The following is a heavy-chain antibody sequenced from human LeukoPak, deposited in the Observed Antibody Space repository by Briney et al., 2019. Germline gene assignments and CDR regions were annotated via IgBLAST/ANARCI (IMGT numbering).Heavy chain of an antibody. V-gene: IGHV3-43*01. D-gene: IGHD6-19*01. CDR3: AKDRGQWLVLDY. CDR1: GFTFDDYT. J-gene: IGHJ4*02. CDR2: ISWDGGST. Sequence: PGGSLRLSCAASGFTFDDYTMHWVRQAPGKGLEWVSLISWDGGSTYYADSVKGRFTISRDNSKNSLYLQMNSLRTEGTALYYCAKDRGQWLVLDYWGQGTLVTVSS.